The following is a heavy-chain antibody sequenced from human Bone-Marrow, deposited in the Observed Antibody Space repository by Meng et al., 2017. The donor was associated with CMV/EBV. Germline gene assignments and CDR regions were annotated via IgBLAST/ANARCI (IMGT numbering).Heavy chain of an antibody. J-gene: IGHJ6*02. Sequence: SQTLSLTCAVYGGSFRGYYWSWIRQPPGKGLEWIGEINHSGSTNYNPSLKSRVTISVDTSKNQFSLKLSSVTAADTAVYYCARDGRDCSSTSCYQPVYYYGMDVWGQGTTVTVSS. CDR2: INHSGST. CDR1: GGSFRGYY. CDR3: ARDGRDCSSTSCYQPVYYYGMDV. D-gene: IGHD2-2*01. V-gene: IGHV4-34*01.